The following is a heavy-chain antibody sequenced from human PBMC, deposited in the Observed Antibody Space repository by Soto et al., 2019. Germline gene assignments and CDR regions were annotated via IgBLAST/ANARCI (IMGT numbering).Heavy chain of an antibody. CDR3: ARVNDFWSGHCYYYYYGMDV. Sequence: PGGSLRLSCAASGFTFSSYWMHWVRQALGKGLVWVSRINSAGGGTSYSDSVKGRFTISRDNAKNTLYLQMNRLRPEDTAVYYCARVNDFWSGHCYYYYYGMDVGGQGSTVTASP. J-gene: IGHJ6*01. CDR1: GFTFSSYW. V-gene: IGHV3-74*01. D-gene: IGHD3-3*01. CDR2: INSAGGGT.